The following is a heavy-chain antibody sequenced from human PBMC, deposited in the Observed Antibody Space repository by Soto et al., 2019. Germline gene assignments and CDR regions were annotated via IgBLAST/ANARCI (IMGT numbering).Heavy chain of an antibody. CDR1: GLSLSNARMG. CDR2: IFSNDEK. CDR3: ARTTPSMVPPIN. D-gene: IGHD3-10*01. V-gene: IGHV2-26*01. J-gene: IGHJ4*02. Sequence: GSGPTLVNPTETLTLTCTVSGLSLSNARMGVSWIRQPPGKALEWLAHIFSNDEKSYSTSLKSRLTISKDTSKSQVVLTMTNMDPVDTATYYCARTTPSMVPPINWGQGTLVTVSS.